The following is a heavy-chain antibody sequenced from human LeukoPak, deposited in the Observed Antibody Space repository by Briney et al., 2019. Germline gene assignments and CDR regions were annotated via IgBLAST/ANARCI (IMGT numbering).Heavy chain of an antibody. CDR3: SEQTYYFSMDV. CDR1: GFTFSGSA. D-gene: IGHD4/OR15-4a*01. CDR2: IRSKPNNYAT. Sequence: PGGSLKLSCAASGFTFSGSAMHWVRLASGKGLEWVGRIRSKPNNYATAYAASVKGRFTISRDDSKNTAYLQMNSLKIEDTAVYCASEQTYYFSMDVWGQGTTVTVSS. V-gene: IGHV3-73*01. J-gene: IGHJ6*02.